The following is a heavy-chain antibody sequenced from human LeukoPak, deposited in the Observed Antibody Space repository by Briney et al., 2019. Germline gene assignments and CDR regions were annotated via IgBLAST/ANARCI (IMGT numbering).Heavy chain of an antibody. J-gene: IGHJ4*02. Sequence: ASVKVSCKAFGYTFTSYPMHWVRQAPGQRLEWMGWINAGNGNTKYSQKFQGRVTITRDTSASTAYMELSSLRSDDTAVYYCATYPLPMIVGFPHWGQGTLVTVSS. D-gene: IGHD2-21*01. CDR3: ATYPLPMIVGFPH. CDR2: INAGNGNT. CDR1: GYTFTSYP. V-gene: IGHV1-3*01.